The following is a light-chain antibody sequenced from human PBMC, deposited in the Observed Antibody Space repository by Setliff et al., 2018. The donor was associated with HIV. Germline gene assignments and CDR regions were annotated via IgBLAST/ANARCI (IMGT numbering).Light chain of an antibody. CDR1: SSDIGTYNY. Sequence: SVLTQPRSVSWSPGQSLTFSCPGPSSDIGTYNYVSWYQQHPVETPKLIVYEVNNRPSGVSSRFSGSKSGNTAFLTISGLQADDEADSCCCSYATENTKVFGSGTKGTVL. V-gene: IGLV2-23*02. CDR3: CSYATENTKV. J-gene: IGLJ1*01. CDR2: EVN.